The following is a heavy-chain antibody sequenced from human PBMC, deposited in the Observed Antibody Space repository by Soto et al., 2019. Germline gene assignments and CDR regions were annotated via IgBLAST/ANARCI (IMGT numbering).Heavy chain of an antibody. J-gene: IGHJ6*02. D-gene: IGHD2-2*01. CDR3: AKLGVDCTTTSCSGAFYTYGMDV. Sequence: QVQLVQSGSEVKKPGSSVKVSCEASGGTFRDYAITWVRQAPGQGLEWVGGIIPIFGGANYAQKFQGRVTITAEESTRTAYMDLSSLRSEDTAVYYCAKLGVDCTTTSCSGAFYTYGMDVWGQGTTVTVSS. CDR2: IIPIFGGA. V-gene: IGHV1-69*01. CDR1: GGTFRDYA.